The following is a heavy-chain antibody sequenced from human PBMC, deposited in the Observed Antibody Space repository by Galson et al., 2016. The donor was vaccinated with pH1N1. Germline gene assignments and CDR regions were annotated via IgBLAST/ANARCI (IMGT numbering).Heavy chain of an antibody. D-gene: IGHD2-21*01. CDR2: INPSDGTT. CDR1: GYTFITYY. Sequence: SGKVSCKASGYTFITYYMHWVRQAPGQGLEWMGIINPSDGTTNYAQDFQGRLTMTRDPSTSTVYMELTSLSYEDTAVYYCVREFRGGYFDYGGPGTLVTVAS. CDR3: VREFRGGYFDY. J-gene: IGHJ4*01. V-gene: IGHV1-46*01.